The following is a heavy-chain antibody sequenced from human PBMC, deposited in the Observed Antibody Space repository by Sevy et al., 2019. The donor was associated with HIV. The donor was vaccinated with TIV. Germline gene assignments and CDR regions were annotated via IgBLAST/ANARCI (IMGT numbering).Heavy chain of an antibody. CDR2: FKSKGLDGTL. V-gene: IGHV3-49*04. CDR3: VRWKGAKSIFHY. Sequence: GGSLRLSCTTSGFTFGDFAMSWVRQAPGKGLEWVAFFKSKGLDGTLHNAASVRGRFTISRDDSKGIVYLQMNDLKIADTGVYYCVRWKGAKSIFHYWGQGALVTVSS. J-gene: IGHJ4*02. CDR1: GFTFGDFA. D-gene: IGHD1-1*01.